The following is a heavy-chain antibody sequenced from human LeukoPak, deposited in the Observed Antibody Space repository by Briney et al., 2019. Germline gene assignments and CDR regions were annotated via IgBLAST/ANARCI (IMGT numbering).Heavy chain of an antibody. CDR2: THYSGST. J-gene: IGHJ4*02. CDR3: ARCDPYYFDH. CDR1: GGSITNYF. D-gene: IGHD2-21*02. V-gene: IGHV4-59*08. Sequence: PSETLSLTCTVSGGSITNYFWSWIRQSPEKGLEWTGYTHYSGSTNYNPSLKSRVTVSADTSKNQFSLKLSSVTAADTAMYYCARCDPYYFDHWGQGTLVTVSS.